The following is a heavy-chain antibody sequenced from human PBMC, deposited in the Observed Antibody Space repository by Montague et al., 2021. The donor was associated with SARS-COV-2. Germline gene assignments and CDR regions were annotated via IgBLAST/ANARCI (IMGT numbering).Heavy chain of an antibody. Sequence: SETLSLTCIFSGSSVRSYYWSWIRQPPGKGLEWIGYIYDSGSTNYNPSLKSRVTISVDTSKNQFSLKLSSVTAADTAVYYCARESTVTTFGGPYYIDSWGQGTLVTVSA. D-gene: IGHD4-17*01. CDR3: ARESTVTTFGGPYYIDS. CDR1: GSSVRSYY. V-gene: IGHV4-59*02. CDR2: IYDSGST. J-gene: IGHJ4*02.